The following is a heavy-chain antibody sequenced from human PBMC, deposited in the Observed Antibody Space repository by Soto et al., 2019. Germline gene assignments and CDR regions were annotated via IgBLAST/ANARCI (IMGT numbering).Heavy chain of an antibody. CDR3: ARDLFSAEHRCCSSTSCPPSGYYYYGMDV. CDR1: GYTFTSYG. V-gene: IGHV1-18*01. CDR2: ISAYNGNT. Sequence: ASVKVSCKASGYTFTSYGISWVRQAPGQGLEWMGWISAYNGNTNYAQKLQGRVTMTTDTSTSTAYMELRSRRSDDTAVYYCARDLFSAEHRCCSSTSCPPSGYYYYGMDVWGQGTTVTVSS. J-gene: IGHJ6*02. D-gene: IGHD2-2*01.